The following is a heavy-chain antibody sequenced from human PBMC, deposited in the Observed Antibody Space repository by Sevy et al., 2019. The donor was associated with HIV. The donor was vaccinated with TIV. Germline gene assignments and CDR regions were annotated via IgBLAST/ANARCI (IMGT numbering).Heavy chain of an antibody. CDR1: GGSISSSSYY. V-gene: IGHV4-39*01. D-gene: IGHD6-6*01. J-gene: IGHJ4*02. CDR3: ARHSKPGRYSSSFDY. Sequence: SETLSLTCTVSGGSISSSSYYWGWIRQPPGKGLEWIGSIYYSGSTYYNPSPKSRVTISVDTSKNQFSLKLSSVTAADTAVYYCARHSKPGRYSSSFDYWGQGTLVTVSS. CDR2: IYYSGST.